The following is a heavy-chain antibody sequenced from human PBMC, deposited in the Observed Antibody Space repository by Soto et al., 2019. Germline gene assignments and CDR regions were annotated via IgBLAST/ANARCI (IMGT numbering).Heavy chain of an antibody. CDR3: ARGGGVGVAGSAAFDM. Sequence: QLHLVQSGAVVKKPGASVTVSCSASGYPVTAYYMHWVRPAPGRGLEWMGGINPATGAAKYNQTFQGRVPMPQDTSTTTVFMELSALTSEDTAGFYCARGGGVGVAGSAAFDMWGQGTLVTVSS. J-gene: IGHJ3*02. CDR1: GYPVTAYY. CDR2: INPATGAA. V-gene: IGHV1-2*02. D-gene: IGHD3-3*01.